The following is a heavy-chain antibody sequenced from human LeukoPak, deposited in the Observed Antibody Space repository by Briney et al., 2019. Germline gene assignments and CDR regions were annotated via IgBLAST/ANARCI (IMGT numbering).Heavy chain of an antibody. D-gene: IGHD1/OR15-1a*01. J-gene: IGHJ4*02. CDR1: GFTFSTYG. CDR2: IRFDGSSK. V-gene: IGHV3-30*02. CDR3: AKGTD. Sequence: GGSLRLSCAASGFTFSTYGMHWVRQAPGKGLEWVAFIRFDGSSKYYADSVKGRFTVSRDNSKNTLYLQVNSLRPDDTAVYYCAKGTDWGQGTLVTVSS.